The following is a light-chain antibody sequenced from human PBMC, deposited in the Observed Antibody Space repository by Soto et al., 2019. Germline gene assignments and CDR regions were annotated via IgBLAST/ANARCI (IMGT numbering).Light chain of an antibody. CDR3: QQRDSWPIA. CDR1: QSVSSSY. CDR2: GAS. J-gene: IGKJ5*01. Sequence: EIVLTQSPGTLSLSPGARAPLSCRASQSVSSSYLVWYQQKPGQAPRLLIFGASNRATGIPARFSGSGSGTDFTLTINSLEPEDFAVYYCQQRDSWPIAFGQGTRLEIK. V-gene: IGKV3D-20*02.